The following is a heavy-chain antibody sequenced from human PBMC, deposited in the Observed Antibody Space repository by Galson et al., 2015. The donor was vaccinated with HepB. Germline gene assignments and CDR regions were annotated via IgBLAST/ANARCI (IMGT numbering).Heavy chain of an antibody. J-gene: IGHJ3*02. CDR3: AREQHHGYGVLGAFDI. CDR2: ISSSSSYI. D-gene: IGHD5-18*01. CDR1: GFTFSSYS. Sequence: SLRLSCAASGFTFSSYSMNWVRQAPGKGLEWVSSISSSSSYIYYADSVKGRFTISRDNAKNSLYLQMNSLRAEDTAVYYCAREQHHGYGVLGAFDIWGQGTMVTVSS. V-gene: IGHV3-21*01.